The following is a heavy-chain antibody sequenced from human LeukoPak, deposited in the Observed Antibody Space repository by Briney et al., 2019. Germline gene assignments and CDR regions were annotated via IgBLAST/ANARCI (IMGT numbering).Heavy chain of an antibody. D-gene: IGHD2-21*02. V-gene: IGHV3-23*01. CDR2: ISGGGGRT. CDR1: RFTFSSYA. Sequence: GGSLRLSCAASRFTFSSYAMSWVRQAPGKGLEWVSAISGGGGRTYYAGAVKGRFHISRNNSQNTLYLQMNSLRDEDTAICYCAKEVYCGRDCYNPGYGVDVWGQGTTVTVSS. CDR3: AKEVYCGRDCYNPGYGVDV. J-gene: IGHJ6*02.